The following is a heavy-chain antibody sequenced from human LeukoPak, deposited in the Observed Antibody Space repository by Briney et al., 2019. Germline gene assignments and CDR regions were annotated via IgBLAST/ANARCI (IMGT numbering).Heavy chain of an antibody. CDR2: IYSGGST. J-gene: IGHJ6*02. D-gene: IGHD1-26*01. V-gene: IGHV3-66*01. CDR1: GFPVNSKE. CDR3: ARYRGYGMDV. Sequence: PGGPLRLPCAASGFPVNSKEISWVRQAPGRGLEWVAVIYSGGSTYYADSVKGRFTISRDNSKNTLFLQMNSLRAEDTAVYYCARYRGYGMDVWGQGTTVTVSS.